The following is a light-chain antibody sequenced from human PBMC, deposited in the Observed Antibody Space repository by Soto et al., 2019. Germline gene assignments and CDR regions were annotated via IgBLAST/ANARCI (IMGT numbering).Light chain of an antibody. V-gene: IGKV2-30*02. CDR1: QSLIHSDGNTY. CDR3: LQCTHWPWT. Sequence: DVVMTQSPLSLPVTLGQPASISCRSSQSLIHSDGNTYLNWFQQRPGQSPRRLIYEVSDRDSGVPDTFSGRGSGTDFTLQISRVEAEDVGVYYCLQCTHWPWTFGQGTEVDIK. J-gene: IGKJ1*01. CDR2: EVS.